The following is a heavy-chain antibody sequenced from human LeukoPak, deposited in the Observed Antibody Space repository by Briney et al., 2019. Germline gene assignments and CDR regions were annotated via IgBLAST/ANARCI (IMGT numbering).Heavy chain of an antibody. Sequence: PSETLSLTCTISGGSISSSPFYWSWLRQPAGKGLEWIGRIYTGGTTNYNPSLRSRVTISLDKSKNQLSLKLSSATAADTAMYYCARGLQGIAANVYYYYMDVWGKGTTVTVSS. V-gene: IGHV4-61*02. J-gene: IGHJ6*03. CDR2: IYTGGTT. D-gene: IGHD6-25*01. CDR1: GGSISSSPFY. CDR3: ARGLQGIAANVYYYYMDV.